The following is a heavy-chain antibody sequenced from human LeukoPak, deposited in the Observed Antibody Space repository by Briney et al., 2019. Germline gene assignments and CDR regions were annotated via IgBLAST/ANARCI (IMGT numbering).Heavy chain of an antibody. CDR3: ARDRDYGFDY. J-gene: IGHJ4*02. CDR1: QFAFTNYG. V-gene: IGHV3-48*02. CDR2: ITTSHAS. Sequence: GGSLRLSCAASQFAFTNYGVGWVRQAPGKGLEWVSYITTSHASYADSVKGRFTISRDNAKHSLYLQLNSLRDEDTAVYYCARDRDYGFDYWGQGILLTVSS. D-gene: IGHD4-17*01.